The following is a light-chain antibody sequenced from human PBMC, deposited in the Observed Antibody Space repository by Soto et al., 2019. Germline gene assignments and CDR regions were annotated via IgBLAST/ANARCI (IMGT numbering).Light chain of an antibody. CDR1: QGISNS. Sequence: DIQLTQSPSSLSASVGDTVTITCRANQGISNSLAWFQQKPGKVPQLLIYSASTLESGVPSRFSVSGSGTDFTLTISSLQPEDVATYYCLKHNSAPWTFGHGTKVEV. CDR2: SAS. CDR3: LKHNSAPWT. J-gene: IGKJ1*01. V-gene: IGKV1-27*01.